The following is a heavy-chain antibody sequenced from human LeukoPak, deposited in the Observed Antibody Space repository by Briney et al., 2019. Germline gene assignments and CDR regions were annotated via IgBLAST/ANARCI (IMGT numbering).Heavy chain of an antibody. CDR1: GFTSSSYS. CDR2: ISSSSSYI. CDR3: ATSPTSKEDY. V-gene: IGHV3-21*01. D-gene: IGHD6-6*01. Sequence: PGGSLRLSCAASGFTSSSYSMNWVRQAPGKGLEWVSSISSSSSYIYYADSVKGRFTISRDNAKNSLYLQMNSLRAEDTAVYYCATSPTSKEDYWGQGTLVTVSS. J-gene: IGHJ4*02.